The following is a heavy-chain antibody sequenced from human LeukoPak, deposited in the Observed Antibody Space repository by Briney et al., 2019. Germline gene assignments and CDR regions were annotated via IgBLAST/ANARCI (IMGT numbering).Heavy chain of an antibody. CDR3: ATGLVIMRFDY. V-gene: IGHV3-21*01. CDR1: GFIFSSYS. D-gene: IGHD3/OR15-3a*01. J-gene: IGHJ4*02. CDR2: ISSSSSYI. Sequence: GGSLRLSCAASGFIFSSYSMNWVRQAPGKGLEWVSSISSSSSYIYYADSVKGRFTISRDNAKNPLSLQMNSLRAEDTAVYYCATGLVIMRFDYWGQGTLVTVSS.